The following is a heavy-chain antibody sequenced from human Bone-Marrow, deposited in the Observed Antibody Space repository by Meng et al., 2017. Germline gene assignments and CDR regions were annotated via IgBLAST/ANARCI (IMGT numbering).Heavy chain of an antibody. CDR2: INPNSGGT. CDR1: GYTFTGYY. Sequence: ASVKVSCKASGYTFTGYYMHWVRQAPGQGLEWMGRINPNSGGTNYAQKFQGRVTMTRDTSISTAYMELSRLRSDDTAVYYCVRDRSYYYDSSGYLMWGQGTLVTVSS. D-gene: IGHD3-22*01. CDR3: VRDRSYYYDSSGYLM. J-gene: IGHJ4*02. V-gene: IGHV1-2*06.